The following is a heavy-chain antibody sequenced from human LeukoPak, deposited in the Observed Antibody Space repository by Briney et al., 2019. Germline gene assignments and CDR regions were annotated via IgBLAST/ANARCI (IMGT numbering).Heavy chain of an antibody. CDR2: IYYSGST. V-gene: IGHV4-59*11. J-gene: IGHJ5*02. CDR1: GGSISSHY. Sequence: PSETLSLTCSVSGGSISSHYWSWIRQPPGKGLEWIGYIYYSGSTKYNPSLKSRVTISVDTSKNQFSLRLSSVTAADTAVYYCARGGTTVTPGLLWFDPWGQGTLVTVSS. CDR3: ARGGTTVTPGLLWFDP. D-gene: IGHD4-17*01.